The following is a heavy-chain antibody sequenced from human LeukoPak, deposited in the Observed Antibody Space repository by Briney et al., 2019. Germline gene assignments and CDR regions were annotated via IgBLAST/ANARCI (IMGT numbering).Heavy chain of an antibody. D-gene: IGHD4/OR15-4a*01. J-gene: IGHJ4*02. V-gene: IGHV3-38*03. CDR2: ISGGST. CDR1: GFTVSSNE. CDR3: ARRAGAYSHPYDY. Sequence: GGSLRLSCAASGFTVSSNEMSWVRQAPGKGLEWVSSISGGSTYYADSRKGRFTISRDNSKNTLYLQMNSLRAEDTAVYYCARRAGAYSHPYDYWGQGTLVTVSS.